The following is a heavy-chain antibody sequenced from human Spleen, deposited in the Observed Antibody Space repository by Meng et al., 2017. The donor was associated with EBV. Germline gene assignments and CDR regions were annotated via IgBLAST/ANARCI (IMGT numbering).Heavy chain of an antibody. D-gene: IGHD3-22*01. J-gene: IGHJ4*02. CDR2: ITWDGGST. Sequence: EGQLVASGVGVVHAWGSLGLYCAASGFPFYDYTMYWVRQPPGKGLEWISLITWDGGSTFYADSVEGRFTVSRDNSKASLYLEMNSLRTEDTALFYCAVTTDSSGYYRFDSWGQGTLVTVSS. CDR1: GFPFYDYT. CDR3: AVTTDSSGYYRFDS. V-gene: IGHV3-43*01.